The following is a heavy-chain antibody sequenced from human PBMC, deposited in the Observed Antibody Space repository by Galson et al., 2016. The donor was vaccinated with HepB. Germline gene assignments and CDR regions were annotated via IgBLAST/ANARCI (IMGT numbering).Heavy chain of an antibody. D-gene: IGHD4-17*01. CDR2: IKYDESQK. V-gene: IGHV3-7*01. Sequence: SLRLSCAASGFTFSSYWMSWVRQTPGKGLEWVANIKYDESQKYYVASVRGRFTISRDNAKASLFLQMNSLRVDDTAVYYCARTQFVRGFFTVTTQSHLDYWGQGALVTVS. CDR1: GFTFSSYW. CDR3: ARTQFVRGFFTVTTQSHLDY. J-gene: IGHJ4*02.